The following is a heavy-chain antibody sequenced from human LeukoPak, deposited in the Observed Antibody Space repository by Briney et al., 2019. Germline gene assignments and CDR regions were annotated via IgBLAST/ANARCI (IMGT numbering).Heavy chain of an antibody. D-gene: IGHD6-13*01. CDR3: AKEGTNYSSSGDHVGFAP. V-gene: IGHV3-21*01. CDR1: GFTFSSYS. J-gene: IGHJ5*02. CDR2: ISSSSSYI. Sequence: GGSLRLSCAASGFTFSSYSMNWVRQAPGKGLEWVSSISSSSSYIYYADSVKGRFTISRDNSKNTLYLQMISLRAEDTAVYYCAKEGTNYSSSGDHVGFAPGAREPLVTVPS.